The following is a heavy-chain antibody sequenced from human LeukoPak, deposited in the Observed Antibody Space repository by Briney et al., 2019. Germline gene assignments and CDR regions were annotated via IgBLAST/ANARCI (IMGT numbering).Heavy chain of an antibody. J-gene: IGHJ4*02. CDR2: INGRGDST. CDR3: AKDSGIAAAGTYDY. CDR1: GFSFSTYT. V-gene: IGHV3-23*01. Sequence: GGSLRLSCAASGFSFSTYTMNWVRQAPGKGLEWVSAINGRGDSTYYADSVKGRFTISRDNSKNTLYLQMNSLRAEDTAVYYCAKDSGIAAAGTYDYWGQGTLVTVSS. D-gene: IGHD6-13*01.